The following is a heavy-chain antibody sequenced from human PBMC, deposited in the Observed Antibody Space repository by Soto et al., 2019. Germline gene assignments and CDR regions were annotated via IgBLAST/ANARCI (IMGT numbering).Heavy chain of an antibody. V-gene: IGHV3-30*18. D-gene: IGHD2-21*01. CDR2: ISYDGSNK. CDR3: AKLVSIGYGMDX. CDR1: GFTFSSYG. Sequence: PGGSLRLSCAASGFTFSSYGMHWVRQAPGKGLEWVAVISYDGSNKYYEDSVKGRFTISRDNSKNTLYLQMNSLRAEDTAVYYCAKLVSIGYGMDXWGQGTTVTVS. J-gene: IGHJ6*02.